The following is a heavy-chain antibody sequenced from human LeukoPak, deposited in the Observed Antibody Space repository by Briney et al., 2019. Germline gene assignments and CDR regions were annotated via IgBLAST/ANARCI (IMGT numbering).Heavy chain of an antibody. J-gene: IGHJ6*02. D-gene: IGHD4-17*01. V-gene: IGHV4-59*01. CDR1: GGSIGSDY. CDR3: AREDPQTTVPEGLDV. CDR2: IYYSGTT. Sequence: SETLSLTCAVSGGSIGSDYWSWLRQPPGRGLEWIGYIYYSGTTNYNPSLKSRVTISVDTSKNQFSLKLTSVTAADTAIYYCAREDPQTTVPEGLDVWGQGTTVTVSS.